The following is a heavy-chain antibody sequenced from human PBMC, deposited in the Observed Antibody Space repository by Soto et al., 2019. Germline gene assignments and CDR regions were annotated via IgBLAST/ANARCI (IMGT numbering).Heavy chain of an antibody. V-gene: IGHV1-2*02. CDR2: INPNSGGT. CDR1: GYTFTGYY. J-gene: IGHJ4*02. D-gene: IGHD2-15*01. Sequence: QVQLVQSGAEVKKPGASVKVSCKASGYTFTGYYMHWVRQAPGQGLEWMGWINPNSGGTNYAQKFQGRFTMTRDTSISTAYMELSRLRSDDTAVYYCARARGYCSGGSCYPFDYWGQGTLVTVSS. CDR3: ARARGYCSGGSCYPFDY.